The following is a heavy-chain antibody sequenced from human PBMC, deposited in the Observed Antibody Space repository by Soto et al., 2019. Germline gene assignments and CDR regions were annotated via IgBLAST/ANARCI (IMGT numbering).Heavy chain of an antibody. Sequence: QVQLVESGGGVVQPGRSLRLSCAASGFTFSSYGMHWVRQAPGKGLEWVAVIWYDGSNKYYADSVKGRFTISRDNSKNTLYLQMNSLRAEDTAVYYCARVGDDYVWGSPAPVDYWGQGTLVTVSS. D-gene: IGHD3-16*01. CDR3: ARVGDDYVWGSPAPVDY. J-gene: IGHJ4*02. CDR2: IWYDGSNK. V-gene: IGHV3-33*01. CDR1: GFTFSSYG.